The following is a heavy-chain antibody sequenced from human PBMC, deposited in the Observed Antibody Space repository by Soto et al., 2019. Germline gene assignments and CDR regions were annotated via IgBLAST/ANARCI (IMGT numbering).Heavy chain of an antibody. CDR3: ARRRCSSTSCYALDY. Sequence: ASVKVSCKASGYTFTGYYMHWVRQAHRQGLEWMGWINPNSGGTNYAQKFQGWVTMTRDTSISTAYMELSRLRSDDTAVYYCARRRCSSTSCYALDYWGQGTLVTVSS. CDR1: GYTFTGYY. V-gene: IGHV1-2*04. CDR2: INPNSGGT. J-gene: IGHJ4*02. D-gene: IGHD2-2*01.